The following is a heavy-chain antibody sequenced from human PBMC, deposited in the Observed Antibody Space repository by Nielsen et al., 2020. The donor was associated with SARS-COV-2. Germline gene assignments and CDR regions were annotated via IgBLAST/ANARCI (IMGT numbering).Heavy chain of an antibody. V-gene: IGHV3-21*01. CDR3: ARDGEMATIYFDY. J-gene: IGHJ4*02. CDR1: GFTFSSYS. Sequence: GESLKTSCAASGFTFSSYSMNWVRQAPGKGLEWVSSISSSSSYIYYADSVKGRFTISRDNAKNSLYLQMNSLRAEDTAVYYCARDGEMATIYFDYWGQGTLVTVSS. CDR2: ISSSSSYI. D-gene: IGHD5-24*01.